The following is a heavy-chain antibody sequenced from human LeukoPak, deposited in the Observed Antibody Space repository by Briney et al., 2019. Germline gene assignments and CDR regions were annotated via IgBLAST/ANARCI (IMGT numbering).Heavy chain of an antibody. CDR3: ARGGDYGDIDY. Sequence: PGGSLRLSCAAYGFTFTNYWLTWVRQAPGKGLEWVSYISSSGSTIYYADSVKGRFTISRDNAKNSLYLQMNSLRAEDTAVYYCARGGDYGDIDYWGQGTLVTVSS. D-gene: IGHD4-17*01. J-gene: IGHJ4*02. V-gene: IGHV3-48*04. CDR2: ISSSGSTI. CDR1: GFTFTNYW.